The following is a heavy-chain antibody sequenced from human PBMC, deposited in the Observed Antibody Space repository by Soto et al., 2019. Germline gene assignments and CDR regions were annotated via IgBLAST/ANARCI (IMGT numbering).Heavy chain of an antibody. V-gene: IGHV3-30-3*01. Sequence: GGSLRLSCAASGFTFRNHAMHWVRQTPGKGLECLAVIAYDGSNAFYRDSVKGRFTISRDNSKNTLYLHMNSLRSEDTGVYYCARGDREDILVVVGARPGEYGIDIWGQGTTVTVSS. CDR1: GFTFRNHA. D-gene: IGHD2-15*01. CDR2: IAYDGSNA. J-gene: IGHJ6*02. CDR3: ARGDREDILVVVGARPGEYGIDI.